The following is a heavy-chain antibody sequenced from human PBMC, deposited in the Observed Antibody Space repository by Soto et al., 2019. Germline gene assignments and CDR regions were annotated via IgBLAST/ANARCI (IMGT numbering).Heavy chain of an antibody. CDR1: GFSLNNDRMG. V-gene: IGHV2-26*01. Sequence: QVTLKESGPVLVKPTETLTLTCTVSGFSLNNDRMGVSWIRQPPGKALEWLAHLFSDDEKSYSTSLKSRLTISKDTSKSQVVLAMTNMDPVDTATYYCARVSYISGWLLDYWGQGTLVTVSS. D-gene: IGHD6-19*01. CDR3: ARVSYISGWLLDY. J-gene: IGHJ4*02. CDR2: LFSDDEK.